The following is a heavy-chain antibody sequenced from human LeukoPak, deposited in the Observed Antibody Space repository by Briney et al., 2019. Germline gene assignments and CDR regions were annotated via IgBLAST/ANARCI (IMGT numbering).Heavy chain of an antibody. J-gene: IGHJ5*02. CDR1: GGSFSGYY. V-gene: IGHV4-34*01. CDR3: ARGAYYYAKRDTRWFDP. D-gene: IGHD3-10*01. Sequence: SETLSLTCAVYGGSFSGYYWSWIRQPPGKGLEWFGEINHSGSTNYNPSLKSRVTISVDTSKNQFSLKLSSVTAADTAVYYCARGAYYYAKRDTRWFDPWGQGTLVTVSS. CDR2: INHSGST.